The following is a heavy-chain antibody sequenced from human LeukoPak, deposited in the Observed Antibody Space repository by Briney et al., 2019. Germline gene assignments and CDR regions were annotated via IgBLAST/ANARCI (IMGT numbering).Heavy chain of an antibody. CDR1: GGSFSSYY. D-gene: IGHD2/OR15-2a*01. CDR3: ARIIGDIDY. Sequence: SETLSLTCAVYGGSFSSYYWSWIRQPPGKGLEWIGEINHSGSTNYNPSLKSRVTISVDTSKNQFSLKLSSVTAADTAVYYCARIIGDIDYWGQGTLVTVSS. V-gene: IGHV4-34*01. CDR2: INHSGST. J-gene: IGHJ4*02.